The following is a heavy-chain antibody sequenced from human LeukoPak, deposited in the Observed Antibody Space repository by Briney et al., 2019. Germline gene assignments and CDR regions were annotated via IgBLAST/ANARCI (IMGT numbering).Heavy chain of an antibody. D-gene: IGHD2-2*01. J-gene: IGHJ4*02. Sequence: KSSETLSLTCTVSGGSISTYYWSWIRQPPGKGLEWIGCIYHSGSTNYNPSLKSRVTISIDTSKNQFSLKLSSVTAADTAVYYCGREYPNQLYRLWGQGTLVTVSS. V-gene: IGHV4-59*01. CDR1: GGSISTYY. CDR3: GREYPNQLYRL. CDR2: IYHSGST.